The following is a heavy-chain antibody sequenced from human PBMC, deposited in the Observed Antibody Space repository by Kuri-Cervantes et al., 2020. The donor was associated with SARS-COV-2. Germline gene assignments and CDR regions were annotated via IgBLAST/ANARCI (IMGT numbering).Heavy chain of an antibody. CDR2: ISGSGGST. CDR1: GFTFSSYA. CDR3: AYGTYYDILTGYLDFDY. Sequence: GGSLRLSCAASGFTFSSYAMSWVRQAPGKGLEWVSAISGSGGSTYYADSVKDRFTISRDNSKNTLYLQMNSLRAVDTAVYYCAYGTYYDILTGYLDFDYWGQGTLVTVSS. D-gene: IGHD3-9*01. J-gene: IGHJ4*02. V-gene: IGHV3-23*01.